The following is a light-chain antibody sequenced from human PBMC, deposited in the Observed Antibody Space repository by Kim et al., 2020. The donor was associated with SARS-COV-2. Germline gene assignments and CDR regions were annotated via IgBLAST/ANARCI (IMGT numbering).Light chain of an antibody. CDR3: QSYDSSLSGSV. CDR2: GNS. V-gene: IGLV1-40*01. Sequence: QRVNISCTGSSSNMGAGYGVHWYQQLPGTAPKLLIYGNSNRPSGVTDRFSGSKSGTSASLAITGLQAEDEADYYCQSYDSSLSGSVFGGGTQLTVL. J-gene: IGLJ3*02. CDR1: SSNMGAGYG.